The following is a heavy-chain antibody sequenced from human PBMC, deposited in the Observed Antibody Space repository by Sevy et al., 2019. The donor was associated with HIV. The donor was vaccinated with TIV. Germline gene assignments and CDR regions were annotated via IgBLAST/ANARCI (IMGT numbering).Heavy chain of an antibody. CDR2: VSWNGGTP. Sequence: GGSLRLSCAGSGFTFGGYMMNWVRQAPGRGLEWVARVSWNGGTPEYGHSAKGRFTISRDNSKNTVYLQLKELRAEDTALYYCVKEGRDDFNPYLDFWGQGILVTVSS. V-gene: IGHV3-23*01. CDR3: VKEGRDDFNPYLDF. J-gene: IGHJ4*02. D-gene: IGHD3-10*01. CDR1: GFTFGGYM.